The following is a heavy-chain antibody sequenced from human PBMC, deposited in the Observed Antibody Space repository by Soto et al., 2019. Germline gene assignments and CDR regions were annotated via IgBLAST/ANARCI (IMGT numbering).Heavy chain of an antibody. CDR2: INHSGST. CDR3: ATLTATTSSSPSGVGY. Sequence: SETLSLTCAVYGGSFSGYYWSWIRQPPGKGLEWIGEINHSGSTNYNPSLKSRVTISVDTSKNQFSLKLSSVTAADTAVYYCATLTATTSSSPSGVGYWGQGTLVTVSS. J-gene: IGHJ4*02. CDR1: GGSFSGYY. D-gene: IGHD6-6*01. V-gene: IGHV4-34*01.